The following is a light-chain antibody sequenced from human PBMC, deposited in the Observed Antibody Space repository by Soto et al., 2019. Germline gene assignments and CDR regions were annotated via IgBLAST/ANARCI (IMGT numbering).Light chain of an antibody. CDR2: GAS. CDR1: QTISSSY. Sequence: ESVLTQSPGTMSLSPGERATLSCRASQTISSSYLAWYQQKPGQAPRLLIYGASTRATGIPARFSGSGSGTDFTLTISSLEPEDFAVYYCQQRSNWPPWTFGQGTKVDIK. CDR3: QQRSNWPPWT. J-gene: IGKJ1*01. V-gene: IGKV3D-20*02.